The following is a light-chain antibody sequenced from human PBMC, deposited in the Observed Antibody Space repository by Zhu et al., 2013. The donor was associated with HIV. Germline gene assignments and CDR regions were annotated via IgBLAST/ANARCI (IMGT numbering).Light chain of an antibody. V-gene: IGKV1-39*01. CDR2: AAS. CDR3: QQSYTNPPT. J-gene: IGKJ1*01. Sequence: DIQMTQSPSSLSASVGDRVTITCRASQSIARYFNWYQQKPGKAPALLIYAASSLQSGVPSRFSGSGSGTDFTLTISSLEPEDFATYYCQQSYTNPPTFGQGTKVEIK. CDR1: QSIARY.